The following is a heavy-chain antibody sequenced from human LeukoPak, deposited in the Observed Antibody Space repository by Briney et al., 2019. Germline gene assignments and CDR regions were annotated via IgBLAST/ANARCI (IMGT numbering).Heavy chain of an antibody. CDR3: VRGFRSDY. CDR1: GFTFSSSY. Sequence: GGSLRLSCAASGFTFSSSYMTWVRQAPGKGLEWVANIKEDGSAKYYVASVKGRFTISRDNTENSLYLQMNSLRADDTAIYYCVRGFRSDYWGQGTLVSVSS. CDR2: IKEDGSAK. D-gene: IGHD2/OR15-2a*01. V-gene: IGHV3-7*04. J-gene: IGHJ4*02.